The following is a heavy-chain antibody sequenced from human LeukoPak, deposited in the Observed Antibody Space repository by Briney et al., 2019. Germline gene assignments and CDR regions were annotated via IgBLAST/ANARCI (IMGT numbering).Heavy chain of an antibody. CDR2: IKEDGSDI. Sequence: GGSLRLSCAASGFAFSSLWMTWVRQAPEKGLEWVATIKEDGSDIYYVDSVKGRFSIARDNAKNSLFMQMNSLGAEDTALYYCARGHYGMDVWGQGTTVTVSS. J-gene: IGHJ6*02. CDR1: GFAFSSLW. CDR3: ARGHYGMDV. V-gene: IGHV3-7*01.